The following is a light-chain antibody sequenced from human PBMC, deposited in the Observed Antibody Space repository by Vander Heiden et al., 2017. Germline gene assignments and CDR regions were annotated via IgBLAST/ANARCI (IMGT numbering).Light chain of an antibody. Sequence: IGLTHSPATLPVSPGERATLSCRASQSVSSNLAWYQQKPGKAPRLLIYGASTRDTGIPARFSGSGSGTEFTLTISSLQSEDFAVYYCQQYNNWPYTFGQGTKLEIK. CDR3: QQYNNWPYT. J-gene: IGKJ2*01. CDR2: GAS. V-gene: IGKV3-15*01. CDR1: QSVSSN.